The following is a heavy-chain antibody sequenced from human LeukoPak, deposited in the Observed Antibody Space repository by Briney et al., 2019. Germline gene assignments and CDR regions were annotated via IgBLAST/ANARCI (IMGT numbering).Heavy chain of an antibody. J-gene: IGHJ4*02. CDR2: IIPIFGTA. Sequence: ASVKVSCKASGGTFSSHAISWVRQAPGQGLEWMGGIIPIFGTANYAQKFQGRVTITADESTSTAYMELSSLRSEDTAVYYCARGGGYYDSSGYYYWGQRTLVTVSS. D-gene: IGHD3-22*01. CDR3: ARGGGYYDSSGYYY. CDR1: GGTFSSHA. V-gene: IGHV1-69*01.